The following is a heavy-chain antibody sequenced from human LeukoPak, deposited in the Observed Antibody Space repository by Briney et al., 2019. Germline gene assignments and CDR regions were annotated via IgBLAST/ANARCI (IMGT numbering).Heavy chain of an antibody. Sequence: GESLKISCKGSGYSFTTYWIAWVRQMPGKGLEWMGVIYPGDSDTRYSPSFQGQVTLSADKSISTAYLQWSSLKASDTAIHYCARALVGAATLSYWGQGTLVTVSS. D-gene: IGHD1-26*01. J-gene: IGHJ4*02. CDR2: IYPGDSDT. V-gene: IGHV5-51*01. CDR1: GYSFTTYW. CDR3: ARALVGAATLSY.